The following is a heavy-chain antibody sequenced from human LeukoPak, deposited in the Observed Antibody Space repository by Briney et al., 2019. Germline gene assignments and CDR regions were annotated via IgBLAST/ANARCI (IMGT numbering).Heavy chain of an antibody. CDR2: IYYSGST. D-gene: IGHD6-13*01. V-gene: IGHV4-39*07. Sequence: SETLSLTCTVSGGSISSSSYYWGWIREPPGKGLEWIGSIYYSGSTYYNPSLKSRVTISVDTSKNQFSLKLSSVTAADTAVYYCARVRMQPTSGWFDPWGQGTLVTVSS. CDR1: GGSISSSSYY. CDR3: ARVRMQPTSGWFDP. J-gene: IGHJ5*02.